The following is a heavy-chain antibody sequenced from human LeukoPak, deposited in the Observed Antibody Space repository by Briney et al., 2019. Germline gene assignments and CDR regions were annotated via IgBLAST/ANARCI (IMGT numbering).Heavy chain of an antibody. Sequence: SETLSLTCAVYGGSFSGYYWSWIRRPPGKGLEWIGEINHSGSTNYNPSLKSRVTISVDTSKNQFSLKLSSVTAADTAVYYCAREGGSTSCYTDWGQGTLVTVSS. J-gene: IGHJ4*02. CDR3: AREGGSTSCYTD. D-gene: IGHD2-2*02. CDR2: INHSGST. V-gene: IGHV4-34*01. CDR1: GGSFSGYY.